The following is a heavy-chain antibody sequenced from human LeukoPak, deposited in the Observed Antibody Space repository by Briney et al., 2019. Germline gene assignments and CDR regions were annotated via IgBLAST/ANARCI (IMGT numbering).Heavy chain of an antibody. V-gene: IGHV1-24*01. J-gene: IGHJ4*02. CDR3: ATAAPGEYYFDY. CDR1: GYTLTELS. CDR2: FDPEDGET. Sequence: ASVKVSCKVSGYTLTELSMHWVRQAPGKGLEWMGGFDPEDGETIYAQKFQGRVTMTEDTSTDTAYMELSSLRSEDTAVYYCATAAPGEYYFDYWGQGTLATVSS. D-gene: IGHD3-10*01.